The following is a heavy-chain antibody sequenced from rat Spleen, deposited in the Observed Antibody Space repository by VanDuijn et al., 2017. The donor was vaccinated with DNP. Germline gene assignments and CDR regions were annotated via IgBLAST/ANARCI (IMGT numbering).Heavy chain of an antibody. Sequence: EVQLVESGGGLVQPGRSLTLSCVVSGFTFSDYDMAWVRQAPTKGLEWVTSISPSGGGTYYRDSVKGRFTISRDNAKSTLYLQMNSLRSEDMATYYCARGFGTTVATGAMDAWGQGTSVTVSS. CDR1: GFTFSDYD. J-gene: IGHJ4*01. CDR3: ARGFGTTVATGAMDA. V-gene: IGHV5-25*01. D-gene: IGHD1-1*01. CDR2: ISPSGGGT.